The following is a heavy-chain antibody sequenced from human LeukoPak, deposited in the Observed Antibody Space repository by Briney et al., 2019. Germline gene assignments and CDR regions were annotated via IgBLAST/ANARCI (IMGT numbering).Heavy chain of an antibody. Sequence: ASVKVSCKASGYTFTSYGISWVRQAPGQGLEWMGWISAYNGNTNYAQTLQGRVTMTTDTSTRTAYMELRSLRSDDTAVYYCARAVVVPAANSPAGASGVLYYYYYYMDVWGKGTTVTVSS. D-gene: IGHD2-2*01. J-gene: IGHJ6*03. CDR3: ARAVVVPAANSPAGASGVLYYYYYYMDV. CDR1: GYTFTSYG. CDR2: ISAYNGNT. V-gene: IGHV1-18*01.